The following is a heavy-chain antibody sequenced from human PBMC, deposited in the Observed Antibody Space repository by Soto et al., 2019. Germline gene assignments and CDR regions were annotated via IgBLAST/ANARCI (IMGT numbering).Heavy chain of an antibody. Sequence: QVTLKESGPVLVKPTETLTLTCTVSGFSLSNARMGVSWIRQPPGKALEWLAHIFSNDEKSYSTFLKSRLTISKDTSKSQVVLTMTNMDPVDTATYYCARTQLLGYYYGMDVWGQGTTVTVSS. D-gene: IGHD2-21*01. CDR3: ARTQLLGYYYGMDV. J-gene: IGHJ6*02. CDR2: IFSNDEK. CDR1: GFSLSNARMG. V-gene: IGHV2-26*01.